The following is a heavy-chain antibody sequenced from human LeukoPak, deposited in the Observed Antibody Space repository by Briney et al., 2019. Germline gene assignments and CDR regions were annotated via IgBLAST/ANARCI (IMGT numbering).Heavy chain of an antibody. CDR2: IFYDGSNK. CDR3: TKDYLRLYFDY. CDR1: GFTFSSYG. V-gene: IGHV3-30*02. J-gene: IGHJ4*02. Sequence: PGGSLGLSCAASGFTFSSYGMHWVRQAPGKGLEWVAFIFYDGSNKYYADSVKGRFTISRDNSKNTLNLQMNSLRAEDTAVYYCTKDYLRLYFDYWGQGTLVTVSS.